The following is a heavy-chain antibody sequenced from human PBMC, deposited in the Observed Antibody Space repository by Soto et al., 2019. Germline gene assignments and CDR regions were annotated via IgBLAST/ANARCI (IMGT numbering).Heavy chain of an antibody. D-gene: IGHD3-3*01. J-gene: IGHJ6*01. CDR3: AKDRESRITSFGVVIGGGVDYYGMDV. Sequence: LRLSCAASGFTFSSYGMHWVRQAPGKGLERVAVISYDGSNKYYADSVKGRFTISRDNSKNTLYLQMNSLRAEDTAVYYCAKDRESRITSFGVVIGGGVDYYGMDVWGQGTTVT. V-gene: IGHV3-30*18. CDR2: ISYDGSNK. CDR1: GFTFSSYG.